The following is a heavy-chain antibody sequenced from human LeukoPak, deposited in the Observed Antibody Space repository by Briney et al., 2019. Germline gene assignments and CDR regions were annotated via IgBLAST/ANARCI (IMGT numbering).Heavy chain of an antibody. CDR1: GDSVSSNSAA. Sequence: SQTLSLTCAISGDSVSSNSAAWNWIRQSPSRGLEWLGRTYYRSKWYNDYAVSVKSRITISPDTSKNQFSLQLNSVTPEDTAVYYCARTAMVRGVIITGWFDPWGQGTLVTVSS. CDR3: ARTAMVRGVIITGWFDP. CDR2: TYYRSKWYN. J-gene: IGHJ5*02. D-gene: IGHD3-10*01. V-gene: IGHV6-1*01.